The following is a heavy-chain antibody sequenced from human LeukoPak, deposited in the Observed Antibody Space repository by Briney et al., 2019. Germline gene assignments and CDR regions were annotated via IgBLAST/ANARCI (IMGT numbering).Heavy chain of an antibody. J-gene: IGHJ3*02. V-gene: IGHV1-24*01. D-gene: IGHD5-24*01. CDR1: GYTLTELS. CDR2: FDPEDGET. Sequence: GASVKVSCKVSGYTLTELSMHWVRQAPGKGLEWMGGFDPEDGETIYAQKFQGRVTMTEDTSTDTAYMELSSLRSEDTAVYYCATQLMATSDAFDIWGQRTMVTVSS. CDR3: ATQLMATSDAFDI.